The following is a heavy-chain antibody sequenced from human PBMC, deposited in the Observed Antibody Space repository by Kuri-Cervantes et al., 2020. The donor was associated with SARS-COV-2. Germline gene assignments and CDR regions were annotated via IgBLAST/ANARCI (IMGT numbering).Heavy chain of an antibody. CDR2: ISSSSSTI. Sequence: GESLKISCAASGFTFSSYSMNWVRRAPGKGLEWVSYISSSSSTIYYADSVKGRFTISRDNAKNSLYLQMNSLRDEDTAVYYCARDQGIVEDWFDPWGQGTLVTVSS. CDR3: ARDQGIVEDWFDP. D-gene: IGHD1-26*01. J-gene: IGHJ5*02. CDR1: GFTFSSYS. V-gene: IGHV3-48*02.